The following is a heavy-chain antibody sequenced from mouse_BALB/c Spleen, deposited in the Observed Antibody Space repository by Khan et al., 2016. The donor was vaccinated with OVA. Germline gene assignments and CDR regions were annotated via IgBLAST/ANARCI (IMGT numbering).Heavy chain of an antibody. J-gene: IGHJ3*01. D-gene: IGHD2-10*02. CDR3: ERAGYGSFAY. Sequence: QVQLQQSGPELVKPGASVRISCKASGYTFTSYFIHWVKQRPGQGLEWIGWIYPGNVNTEYNERFTGKATLTADKSSSTTYMQLSSLTSEDSAVYFCERAGYGSFAYGGQGTLVTVSA. V-gene: IGHV1S56*01. CDR1: GYTFTSYF. CDR2: IYPGNVNT.